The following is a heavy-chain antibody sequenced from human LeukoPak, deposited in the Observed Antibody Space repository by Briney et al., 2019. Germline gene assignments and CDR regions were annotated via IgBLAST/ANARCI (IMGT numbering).Heavy chain of an antibody. CDR1: GFTFSDYA. Sequence: PGRSLRLSCTASGFTFSDYAMSWFRQAPGKGLEWVGFIRNKAYGGTAEYAASVKGRFTISRDDSKTTAYLQMNSLKTEDTAVYYCTREKRYFDWFQADYWGQGTLVTVSS. CDR2: IRNKAYGGTA. V-gene: IGHV3-49*03. D-gene: IGHD3-9*01. J-gene: IGHJ4*02. CDR3: TREKRYFDWFQADY.